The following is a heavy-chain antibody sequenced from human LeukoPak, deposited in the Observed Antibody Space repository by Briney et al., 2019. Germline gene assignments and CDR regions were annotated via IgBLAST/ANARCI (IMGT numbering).Heavy chain of an antibody. V-gene: IGHV4-59*11. J-gene: IGHJ5*02. Sequence: SETLSLICTVSGASITSHYWSWIRQPPGKGLEWIGYTLYTRSTKYNPSTRGRVTISVDPSKNHFSLALTSVTAADTPVYYSSLSAGDWFDPWGEGTLVTVP. CDR2: TLYTRST. D-gene: IGHD1-26*01. CDR3: SLSAGDWFDP. CDR1: GASITSHY.